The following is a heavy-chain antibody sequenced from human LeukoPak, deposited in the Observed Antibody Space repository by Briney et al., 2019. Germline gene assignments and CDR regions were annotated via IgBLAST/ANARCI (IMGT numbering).Heavy chain of an antibody. V-gene: IGHV1-2*06. CDR2: INPNSGGT. Sequence: ASVKVSCKASGYTFTGYYMHWVRQAPGQGLEWMGRINPNSGGTNYAQKFQGRVTMTRDTSTSTAYMELSRLRSDDTAVYYCARARIGYSSSWYPAGDWGQGTLVTVSS. D-gene: IGHD6-13*01. CDR1: GYTFTGYY. J-gene: IGHJ4*02. CDR3: ARARIGYSSSWYPAGD.